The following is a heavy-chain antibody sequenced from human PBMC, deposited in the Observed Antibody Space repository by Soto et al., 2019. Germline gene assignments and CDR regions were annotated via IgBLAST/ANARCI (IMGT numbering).Heavy chain of an antibody. Sequence: SETLSLTCTVSGGSISSSSSYWGWIRHPPGKGLEWIGSINYSGSTYYNPSLKSRITISVDTSKNQFSLKLSSVTAADTAVYFCAKTGFWSDYRVADYWGQGTLVTVSS. CDR3: AKTGFWSDYRVADY. D-gene: IGHD3-3*01. V-gene: IGHV4-39*01. J-gene: IGHJ4*02. CDR2: INYSGST. CDR1: GGSISSSSSY.